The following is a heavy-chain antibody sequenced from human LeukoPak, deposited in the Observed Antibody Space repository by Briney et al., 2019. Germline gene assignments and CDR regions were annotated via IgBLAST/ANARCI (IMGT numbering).Heavy chain of an antibody. CDR1: GFTFSSYA. Sequence: GGSLRLSCAASGFTFSSYAMHWVRQAPGKGLEYVSGISSDGGSPFHVNSVKGRFTISRDNSKDTLYLQKGSLRAEDMAVYYCAREYCSGGRCQYYFDYWGQGTLVTVSS. CDR2: ISSDGGSP. V-gene: IGHV3-64*01. CDR3: AREYCSGGRCQYYFDY. D-gene: IGHD2-15*01. J-gene: IGHJ4*02.